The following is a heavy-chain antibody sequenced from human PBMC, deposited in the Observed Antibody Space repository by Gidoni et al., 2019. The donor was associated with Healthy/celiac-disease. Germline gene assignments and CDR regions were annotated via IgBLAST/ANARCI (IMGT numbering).Heavy chain of an antibody. CDR3: ARDPHSSSSWFDP. CDR1: GFTFSSYS. CDR2: ISSSSSYI. Sequence: EVQLVESGGGLVKPGGSLRLSCAASGFTFSSYSMNWVRQAPGKGLEWVSSISSSSSYIYYADSVKGRFTISRDNAKNSLYLQMNSLRAEDTAVYYCARDPHSSSSWFDPWGQGTLVTVSS. V-gene: IGHV3-21*01. J-gene: IGHJ5*02. D-gene: IGHD6-6*01.